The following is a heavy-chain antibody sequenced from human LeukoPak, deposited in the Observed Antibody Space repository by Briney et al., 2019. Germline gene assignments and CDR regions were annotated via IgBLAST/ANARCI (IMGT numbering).Heavy chain of an antibody. J-gene: IGHJ6*04. Sequence: PGGSLRLSCAASGFTFSSYEMNWVRQAPGKGLEGVSYISSSGSTIYYADSVKGRFTISRDNAKNSLYLQMNSLRAEDTAVYYCARDLGYCTSTSCYSLYGMDVWGKGTTVTVSS. D-gene: IGHD2-2*02. V-gene: IGHV3-48*03. CDR2: ISSSGSTI. CDR1: GFTFSSYE. CDR3: ARDLGYCTSTSCYSLYGMDV.